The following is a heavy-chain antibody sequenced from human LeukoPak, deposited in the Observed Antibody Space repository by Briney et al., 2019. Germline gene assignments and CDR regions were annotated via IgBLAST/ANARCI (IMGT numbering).Heavy chain of an antibody. V-gene: IGHV3-66*01. J-gene: IGHJ4*02. CDR3: AREHTPYGSGCTAAY. CDR2: IYSGGST. CDR1: GFSFSSYS. D-gene: IGHD6-19*01. Sequence: PGGSLRLSCAAAGFSFSSYSMNWVRQAPGKGLEWVSVIYSGGSTYYADSVKGRFTISRDNAKNSLYLQMNSLRAEDTAVYYCAREHTPYGSGCTAAYWGQGTLVTVSS.